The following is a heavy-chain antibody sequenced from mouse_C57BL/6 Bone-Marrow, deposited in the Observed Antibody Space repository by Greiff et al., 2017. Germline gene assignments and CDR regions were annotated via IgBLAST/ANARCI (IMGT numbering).Heavy chain of an antibody. CDR2: IYPGDGDT. D-gene: IGHD3-1*01. J-gene: IGHJ4*01. CDR1: GYAFSSYW. V-gene: IGHV1-80*01. Sequence: QVQLQQSGAELVKPGASVKISCKASGYAFSSYWMNWVKQRPGKGLEWIGQIYPGDGDTNYNGKFKGKATLTADKSSSTAYMQLSSLTSEDSAVYFCARTGARGHYAMDYWGQGTSVTVSS. CDR3: ARTGARGHYAMDY.